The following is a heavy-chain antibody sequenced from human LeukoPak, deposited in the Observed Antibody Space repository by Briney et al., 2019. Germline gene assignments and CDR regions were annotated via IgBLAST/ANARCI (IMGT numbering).Heavy chain of an antibody. D-gene: IGHD3-10*01. CDR2: IYYNGSP. CDR1: GGSISSSSYY. J-gene: IGHJ3*02. Sequence: PSETLSLTCTVSGGSISSSSYYWGWIRQPPGKGLEWIGSIYYNGSPYYNPSLKSRVTISVDTSKNQFSLKLSSVTAADTAVYYCARDRHLLWFGELSPDAFDIWGQGTMVTVSS. CDR3: ARDRHLLWFGELSPDAFDI. V-gene: IGHV4-39*02.